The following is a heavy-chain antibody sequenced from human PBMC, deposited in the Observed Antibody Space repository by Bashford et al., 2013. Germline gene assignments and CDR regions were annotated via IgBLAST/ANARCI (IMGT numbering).Heavy chain of an antibody. CDR3: ARPESIAVAGINI. V-gene: IGHV5-10-1*01. J-gene: IGHJ3*02. Sequence: GESLKISCKASGYSFTNYWITWVRQMPGKGLEWIGRIDPSESYINYSPSFQGPDKSISTAYLQWSSLQASDTAIYYCARPESIAVAGINIWGQGTMVTVSS. D-gene: IGHD6-19*01. CDR2: IDPSESYI. CDR1: GYSFTNYW.